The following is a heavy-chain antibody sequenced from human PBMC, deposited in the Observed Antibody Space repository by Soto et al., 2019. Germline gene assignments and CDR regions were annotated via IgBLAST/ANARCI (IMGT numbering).Heavy chain of an antibody. CDR3: ARDSWSQY. D-gene: IGHD2-15*01. CDR2: IHNGGET. CDR1: GFSVSSNY. V-gene: IGHV3-66*01. Sequence: PGGSLGLSCAASGFSVSSNYMNWVRQAPGKGLEWVSIIHNGGETYYADSVKDRFTVSRDNSKNTVFLQMNSLRVEDTAVYYCARDSWSQYWGQGTLVTVSS. J-gene: IGHJ1*01.